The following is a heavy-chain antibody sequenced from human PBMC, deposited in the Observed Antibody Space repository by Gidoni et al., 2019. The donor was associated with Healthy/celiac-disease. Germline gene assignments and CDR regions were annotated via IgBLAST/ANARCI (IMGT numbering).Heavy chain of an antibody. V-gene: IGHV1-8*01. Sequence: QVQLVQSGPEVKKPGASVKVSCKASGYTLTSYDINWVRQATGQGLEWMGWMNPNSGNTGYAPKFQGRVTMPRNTSISTAYMELSSLRSADTAVYYCARGGFGGGDLYYWGQGTLVTVSS. D-gene: IGHD2-21*02. CDR2: MNPNSGNT. CDR3: ARGGFGGGDLYY. J-gene: IGHJ4*02. CDR1: GYTLTSYD.